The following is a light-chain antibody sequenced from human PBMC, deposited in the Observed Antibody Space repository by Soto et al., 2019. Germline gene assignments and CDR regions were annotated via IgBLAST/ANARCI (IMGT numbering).Light chain of an antibody. V-gene: IGKV3-15*01. CDR1: QSVASN. J-gene: IGKJ1*01. Sequence: ETVMTQSLVPLSVSPGERATLSCRASQSVASNLAWYQQQPGQAPRLLIYDASTRATGVPARFSGSGSGTEFTLSISSIQSEDSAVYYCQQYNNWPWTFGQGTKVEIK. CDR3: QQYNNWPWT. CDR2: DAS.